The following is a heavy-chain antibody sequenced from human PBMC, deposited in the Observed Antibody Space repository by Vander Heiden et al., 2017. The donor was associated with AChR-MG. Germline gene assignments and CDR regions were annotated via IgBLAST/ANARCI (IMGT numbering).Heavy chain of an antibody. CDR1: GCPSADYA. CDR3: AKEASAVPYYYYGMDV. Sequence: EVQLVESGGGLVQPGRSLSLSCAPPGCPSADYAMHWVRQAPGKGLEWVSGISWNSGSIDYADSVKGRFTISRDNAKNSLYLQMNSLRAEDTALYYCAKEASAVPYYYYGMDVWGQGTTVTVSS. V-gene: IGHV3-9*02. CDR2: ISWNSGSI. J-gene: IGHJ6*02.